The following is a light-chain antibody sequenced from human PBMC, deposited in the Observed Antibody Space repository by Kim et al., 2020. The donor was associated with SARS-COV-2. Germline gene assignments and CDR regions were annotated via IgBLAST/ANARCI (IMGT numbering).Light chain of an antibody. CDR2: GAS. V-gene: IGKV3-15*01. CDR3: QQYSDWPQ. Sequence: PREGATLSCRASQSVSTNLAWYQHKPGQAPRLLISGASTRAPGIPARFSGSGSETEFTLSISSLQSEDFAVYYCQQYSDWPQFGQGTKLEI. CDR1: QSVSTN. J-gene: IGKJ2*01.